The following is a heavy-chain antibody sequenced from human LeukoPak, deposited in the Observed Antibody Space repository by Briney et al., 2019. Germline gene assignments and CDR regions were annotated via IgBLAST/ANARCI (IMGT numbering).Heavy chain of an antibody. Sequence: ASVKVSCKASGYTFTSYDINWVRQATGQGLEWMGWMNPNSGNTGYAQKFQGRVTMTRNTSISTAYMELSSLRSEDTAVYYCARVSSPPLGSGSHYDFDYWGQGTLVTVSS. CDR2: MNPNSGNT. CDR1: GYTFTSYD. J-gene: IGHJ4*02. V-gene: IGHV1-8*01. D-gene: IGHD3-10*01. CDR3: ARVSSPPLGSGSHYDFDY.